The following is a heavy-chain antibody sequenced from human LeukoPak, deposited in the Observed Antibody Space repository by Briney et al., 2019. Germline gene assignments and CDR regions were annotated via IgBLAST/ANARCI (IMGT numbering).Heavy chain of an antibody. CDR2: ISGSGGST. V-gene: IGHV3-23*01. CDR1: GFTFSNYA. D-gene: IGHD3-22*01. Sequence: GGSLRLSCAASGFTFSNYAMSWVRQAPGKGLEWVSGISGSGGSTYYADSVKGRLTISRDNSRNTLYLQMDSLRAEDTAVYYCAKVNIRISLIVVVCTTANDCYFDLWPRGTLVTVCS. CDR3: AKVNIRISLIVVVCTTANDCYFDL. J-gene: IGHJ2*01.